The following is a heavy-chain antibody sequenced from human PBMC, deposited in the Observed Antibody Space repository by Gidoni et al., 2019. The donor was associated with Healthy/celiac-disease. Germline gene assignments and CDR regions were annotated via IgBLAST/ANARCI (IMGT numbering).Heavy chain of an antibody. CDR2: ISYSGST. V-gene: IGHV4-39*01. J-gene: IGHJ4*02. CDR3: ARQVVVRRQTFDS. Sequence: QLQPQESGPGLVTPSETLSLTCTVSGGSISSSSYYWGWLRQHPGKGLEWIGSISYSGSTFYNPSLKSRVTISVDTSKNQFSLKLSSVTAADTAVYYCARQVVVRRQTFDSWGQGTLVTVSS. CDR1: GGSISSSSYY. D-gene: IGHD2-21*01.